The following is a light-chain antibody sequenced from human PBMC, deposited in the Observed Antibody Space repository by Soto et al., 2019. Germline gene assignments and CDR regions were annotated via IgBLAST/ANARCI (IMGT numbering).Light chain of an antibody. CDR3: SSYTSSSWV. CDR1: SSDVGGYNY. CDR2: DVS. Sequence: QSALTQPASVSGSPGQSITISFTGTSSDVGGYNYVSWYQQHPGKAPKLMIYDVSNRPSGVSNRVSGSKSGNTASLTISGLQAEDEADYYCSSYTSSSWVFGGGTQLTVL. J-gene: IGLJ3*02. V-gene: IGLV2-14*01.